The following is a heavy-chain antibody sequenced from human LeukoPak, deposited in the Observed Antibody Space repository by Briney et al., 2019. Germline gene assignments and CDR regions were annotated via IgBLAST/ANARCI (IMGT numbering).Heavy chain of an antibody. J-gene: IGHJ4*02. CDR2: INHSGST. CDR1: GGSFSGYY. Sequence: SETLSLTCAVYGGSFSGYYWSWIRQPPGKGLEWIGEINHSGSTNYNPSLKSRVTISVDTSKNQFSLKLNSETAADTAVYYCARSQAYCSSTSCSEVDYWGQGTLVTVSS. CDR3: ARSQAYCSSTSCSEVDY. V-gene: IGHV4-34*01. D-gene: IGHD2-2*01.